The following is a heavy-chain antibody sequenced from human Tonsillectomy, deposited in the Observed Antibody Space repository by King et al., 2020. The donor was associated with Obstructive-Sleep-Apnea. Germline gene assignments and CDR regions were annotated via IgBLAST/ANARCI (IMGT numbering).Heavy chain of an antibody. V-gene: IGHV3-13*01. Sequence: DVQLVESGGGLVQPGGSLRLSCAASGFTFSSYDMHWGRQATGKGLEWGASIGTAGDTYYPGSVKGRFTISRENAKNSLYLQMNSLRAGDTAVYYCARMSIVGATTYYYYGMDVWGQGTTVTVSS. CDR3: ARMSIVGATTYYYYGMDV. J-gene: IGHJ6*02. D-gene: IGHD1-26*01. CDR1: GFTFSSYD. CDR2: IGTAGDT.